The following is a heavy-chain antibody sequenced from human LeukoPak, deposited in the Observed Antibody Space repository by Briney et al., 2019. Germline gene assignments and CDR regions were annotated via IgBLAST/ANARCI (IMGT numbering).Heavy chain of an antibody. V-gene: IGHV3-23*01. D-gene: IGHD2-15*01. CDR2: VSAGGTNT. Sequence: GGSLRLSCVGSPVTFGTSAMSWVRQAPGKGLEWVSAVSAGGTNTYYADSVEGRFTISRDNSKDTPYLHMDSLRVEDTAQYFCARINCSGGTCYDYFDDWGQGTLVTVSS. CDR3: ARINCSGGTCYDYFDD. J-gene: IGHJ4*02. CDR1: PVTFGTSA.